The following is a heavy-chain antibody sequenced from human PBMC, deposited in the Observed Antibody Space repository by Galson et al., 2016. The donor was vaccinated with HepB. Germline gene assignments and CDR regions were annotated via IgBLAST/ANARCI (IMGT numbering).Heavy chain of an antibody. Sequence: SLRLSCAASGFTFRSYGLQWVRPAPGKGPEWLAINTYHGRNQFYADSVKGRFPISRDDSRNSVYPQMDSLREEDTAVYYCGKWDWNDPADWGQGTLVSVSS. CDR1: GFTFRSYG. J-gene: IGHJ4*02. CDR3: GKWDWNDPAD. CDR2: NTYHGRNQ. V-gene: IGHV3-30*03. D-gene: IGHD1-1*01.